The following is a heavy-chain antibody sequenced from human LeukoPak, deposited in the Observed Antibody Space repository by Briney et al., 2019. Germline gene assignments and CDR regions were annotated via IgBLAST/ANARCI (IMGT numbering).Heavy chain of an antibody. D-gene: IGHD1-26*01. V-gene: IGHV4-59*08. Sequence: SETLSLTCTVSGGSISSYYWSWIRQPPGKGLEWIGYIYYSGSTNYNPSLKSRVTISVDTSKNQFSLKLSSATAADTAVYYCARQSGIVGAIDYWGQGTLVTVSS. CDR2: IYYSGST. CDR1: GGSISSYY. CDR3: ARQSGIVGAIDY. J-gene: IGHJ4*02.